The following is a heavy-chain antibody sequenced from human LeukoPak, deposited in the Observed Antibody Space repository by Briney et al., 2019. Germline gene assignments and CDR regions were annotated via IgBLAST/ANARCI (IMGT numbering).Heavy chain of an antibody. CDR2: IKSKTDGGTT. Sequence: GGSLRLSCAATGFTFNTAWMIWVRQAPGKGLEWLGRIKSKTDGGTTEYAAPVKGRFTLSRDDSKNTLYLEMSGLKTDDTAMYYCASLSTGWLNNWGQGTLVTVSS. J-gene: IGHJ4*02. V-gene: IGHV3-15*01. CDR3: ASLSTGWLNN. D-gene: IGHD2-8*02. CDR1: GFTFNTAW.